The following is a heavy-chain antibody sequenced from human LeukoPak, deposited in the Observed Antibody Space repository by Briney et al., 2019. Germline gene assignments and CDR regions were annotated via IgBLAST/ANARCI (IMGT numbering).Heavy chain of an antibody. D-gene: IGHD5-18*01. CDR1: GFTFSSYW. J-gene: IGHJ6*02. CDR3: ARVMDVETSYYYGMDV. CDR2: IKQDGSEK. Sequence: HPGGSLRLSCAASGFTFSSYWMSWVRQAPGRGLEWVANIKQDGSEKYYVDSVKGRFTISRDNAKNSLYLQMNSLRAEDTAVYYCARVMDVETSYYYGMDVWGQGTTVTVSS. V-gene: IGHV3-7*01.